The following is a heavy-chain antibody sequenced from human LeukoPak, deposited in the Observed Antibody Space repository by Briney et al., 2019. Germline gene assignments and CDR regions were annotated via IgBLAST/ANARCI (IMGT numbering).Heavy chain of an antibody. CDR1: GFTFSSYG. CDR3: ARETLGYCSSTSCFGWFDP. CDR2: IWYGRSNK. V-gene: IGHV3-33*01. D-gene: IGHD2-2*01. J-gene: IGHJ5*02. Sequence: SXRLSCAASGFTFSSYGMHWVRQAPGKGLKCVAVIWYGRSNKYYADSVKGRFTISRDNSKNTLYLQMNSLRAEDTAVYYCARETLGYCSSTSCFGWFDPWGQGTLVTVSS.